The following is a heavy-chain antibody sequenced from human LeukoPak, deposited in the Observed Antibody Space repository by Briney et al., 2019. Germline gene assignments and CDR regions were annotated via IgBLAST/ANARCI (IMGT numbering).Heavy chain of an antibody. Sequence: SETLSLTCTVSGGSISSYYWSWIRQPPGKGLEWLGYIYYSGSTNYNPSLKSRVTISVDTSKNQFSLKLSSVTAADTAVYYCARVSLLPRRHYGRNRGGTDVWGRGTTVTVSS. CDR3: ARVSLLPRRHYGRNRGGTDV. D-gene: IGHD1-14*01. CDR1: GGSISSYY. V-gene: IGHV4-59*01. CDR2: IYYSGST. J-gene: IGHJ6*02.